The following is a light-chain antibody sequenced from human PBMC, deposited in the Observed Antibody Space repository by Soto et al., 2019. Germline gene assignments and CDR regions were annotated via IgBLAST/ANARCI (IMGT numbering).Light chain of an antibody. V-gene: IGLV2-8*01. J-gene: IGLJ1*01. CDR1: SSDVGGSNY. CDR3: SSYAGSSNV. CDR2: EVN. Sequence: QSVLTQPPSASGSPVQSVAISCTGTSSDVGGSNYVSWYQQHPGKAPKLMIYEVNKRPSGVPDRFSGSNSGNTDSLTFSGFQAEDEADYYCSSYAGSSNVFGTGTKLTVL.